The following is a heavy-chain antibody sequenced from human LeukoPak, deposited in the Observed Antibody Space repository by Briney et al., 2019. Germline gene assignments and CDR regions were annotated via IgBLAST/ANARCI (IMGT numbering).Heavy chain of an antibody. Sequence: GASVKVSCKASGYTFTGYYMHWVRQAPGQGLEWMGWINPNSGGTNYAQKFQGRVTMTRDTSISTAYMELSRLRSDDTAVYYCARDQEYYYDSSGDWGYFQHWGQGTLVTVSS. CDR1: GYTFTGYY. J-gene: IGHJ1*01. CDR3: ARDQEYYYDSSGDWGYFQH. D-gene: IGHD3-22*01. V-gene: IGHV1-2*02. CDR2: INPNSGGT.